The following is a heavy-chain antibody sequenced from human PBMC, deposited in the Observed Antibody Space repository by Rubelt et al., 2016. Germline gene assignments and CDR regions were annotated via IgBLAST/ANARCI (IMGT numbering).Heavy chain of an antibody. CDR3: ARASSVNRFDY. CDR2: ISFDGSDK. V-gene: IGHV3-30*04. J-gene: IGHJ4*02. Sequence: VQLLESGGGLVQPGGSLRLSCAASGFTFSTSAMHWVRQAPGKGLEWVAVISFDGSDKYYADSVKGRFTISRDNSKNTLYLQMNSLRAEDTAVDYCARASSVNRFDYWGQGTLVTVSS. D-gene: IGHD1-14*01. CDR1: GFTFSTSA.